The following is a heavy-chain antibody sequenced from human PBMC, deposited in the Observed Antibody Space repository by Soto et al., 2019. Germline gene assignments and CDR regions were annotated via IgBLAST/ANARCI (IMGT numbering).Heavy chain of an antibody. CDR1: GGSFSGYY. CDR2: INHSGST. Sequence: QVQLQQWGAGLLKPSETLSLTCAVYGGSFSGYYWSWIRQPPGKGLEWIGEINHSGSTNYNPSLKSRVPLSVDTSQNQFSLKLSSVTAADTAVYYCARGTYCSSASCYWGMDVWGQGTTVTVSS. V-gene: IGHV4-34*01. J-gene: IGHJ6*02. D-gene: IGHD2-2*01. CDR3: ARGTYCSSASCYWGMDV.